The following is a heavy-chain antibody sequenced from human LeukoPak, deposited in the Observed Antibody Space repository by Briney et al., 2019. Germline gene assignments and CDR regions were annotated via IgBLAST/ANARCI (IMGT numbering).Heavy chain of an antibody. D-gene: IGHD3-10*01. V-gene: IGHV1-69*13. J-gene: IGHJ4*02. Sequence: ASVKVSCKASGGTFRSYAISWVRQAPGQGLEWMGGIIPIFGTANYAQKFQGRVTITADESTSTAYMELSSLRSEDTAVYYCARNPNLWFGDQITFDYWGQGTLVTVSS. CDR2: IIPIFGTA. CDR3: ARNPNLWFGDQITFDY. CDR1: GGTFRSYA.